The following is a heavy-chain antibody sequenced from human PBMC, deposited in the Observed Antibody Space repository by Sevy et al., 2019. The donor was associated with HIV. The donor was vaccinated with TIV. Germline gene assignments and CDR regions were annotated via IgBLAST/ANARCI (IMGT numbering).Heavy chain of an antibody. D-gene: IGHD3-3*01. CDR2: FDPEDGET. Sequence: ASVKVSCEVSGYTLTELSMHWVRQAPGKGLEWMGGFDPEDGETIYAQKFQGRVTMTEDTSTDTAYMELSSLRSEDTAVYYCATGLLIFGKGYYYYGMDVWGQGTTVTVSS. CDR1: GYTLTELS. V-gene: IGHV1-24*01. CDR3: ATGLLIFGKGYYYYGMDV. J-gene: IGHJ6*02.